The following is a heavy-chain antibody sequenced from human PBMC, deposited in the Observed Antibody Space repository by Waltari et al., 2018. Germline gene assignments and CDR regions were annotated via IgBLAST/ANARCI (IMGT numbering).Heavy chain of an antibody. V-gene: IGHV1-69*04. J-gene: IGHJ4*02. D-gene: IGHD5-12*01. CDR2: IIPILGIA. CDR3: ASGRDGYRLDY. Sequence: QVQLVQSGAEVKKPGSSVKVSCKASGGTFSSYAISWVRQAPGQGLEWMGRIIPILGIATHAQKFQCRFTITAYKSTSTASMELSSLRSEDTAVYYCASGRDGYRLDYWGQGTLVTVSS. CDR1: GGTFSSYA.